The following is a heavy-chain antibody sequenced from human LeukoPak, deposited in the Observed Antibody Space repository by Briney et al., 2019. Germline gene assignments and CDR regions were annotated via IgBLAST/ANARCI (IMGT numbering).Heavy chain of an antibody. J-gene: IGHJ6*03. CDR2: ISSSGST. CDR1: GGSISSHY. CDR3: ARGALRGFYAFFYMDV. Sequence: PSETLSLTCTVSGGSISSHYWIWIRQSPEKGLEWIGDISSSGSTGYNPSLRSRVTISLDTSKNQFSPNLSSVAAADTAVYYCARGALRGFYAFFYMDVWGKGTTVTVSS. D-gene: IGHD5/OR15-5a*01. V-gene: IGHV4-59*11.